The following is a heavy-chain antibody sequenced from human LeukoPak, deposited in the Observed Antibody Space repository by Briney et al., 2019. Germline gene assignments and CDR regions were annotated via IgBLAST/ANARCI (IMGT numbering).Heavy chain of an antibody. J-gene: IGHJ6*03. Sequence: PGGSLRLSCAASGFTLSSSSMNWVRQAPGKGLEWVAFIRYDGSNKYYADSVKGRFTISRDNSKNTLYLQMNSLRAEDTAVYYCAKDGYYDILTGYNYYMDVWGKGTTVTISS. CDR1: GFTLSSSS. CDR3: AKDGYYDILTGYNYYMDV. CDR2: IRYDGSNK. V-gene: IGHV3-30*02. D-gene: IGHD3-9*01.